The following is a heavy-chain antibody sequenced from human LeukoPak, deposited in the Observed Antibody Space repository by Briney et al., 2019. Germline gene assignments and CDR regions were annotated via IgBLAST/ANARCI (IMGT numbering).Heavy chain of an antibody. CDR1: GYTFTGYY. D-gene: IGHD2-15*01. J-gene: IGHJ5*02. CDR2: INPNSGGT. Sequence: GASVKVSCKASGYTFTGYYMHWVRQAPGQGLEWMGWINPNSGGTNYAQKFQGRVTMTRDTSISTAYMELSRLRSDDTVVYYCARGPRPHSSYNWFDPWGQGTLVTVSS. CDR3: ARGPRPHSSYNWFDP. V-gene: IGHV1-2*02.